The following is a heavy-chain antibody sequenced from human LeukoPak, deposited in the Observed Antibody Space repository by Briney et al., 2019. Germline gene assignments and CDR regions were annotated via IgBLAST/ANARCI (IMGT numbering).Heavy chain of an antibody. D-gene: IGHD5-12*01. CDR1: GFTFSGYG. J-gene: IGHJ4*02. CDR2: ILYDGSNQ. Sequence: GRSLRLSYAASGFTFSGYGMHWVRQAPGKGLEWVAVILYDGSNQYYADSVKGRFTISRDNSKNTLYLQMNSLRAEDTAVYYCAKDRGRPRVATTLYYFDYWGQGTLVTVSS. CDR3: AKDRGRPRVATTLYYFDY. V-gene: IGHV3-33*06.